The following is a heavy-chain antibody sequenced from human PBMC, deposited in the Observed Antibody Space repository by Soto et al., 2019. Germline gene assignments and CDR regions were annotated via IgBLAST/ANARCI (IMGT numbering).Heavy chain of an antibody. J-gene: IGHJ4*02. D-gene: IGHD6-19*01. CDR3: AHDSSGWLGFES. CDR2: IYWDDDK. V-gene: IGHV2-5*02. CDR1: GFSLTTSVVA. Sequence: QITLKESGATLVKPTQTLTLTCTFSGFSLTTSVVAVGWIRQPLGKALQWLALIYWDDDKRYSPSLKSRLTLTKDTSKNQVVLTMTNMDPVDTARYYCAHDSSGWLGFESWGQGTLVTVYS.